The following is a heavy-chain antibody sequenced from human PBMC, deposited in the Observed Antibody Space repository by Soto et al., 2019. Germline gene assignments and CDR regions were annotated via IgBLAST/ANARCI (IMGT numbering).Heavy chain of an antibody. Sequence: SETLSLTCSVSGASVTRAGNCWTWIRQPPGKGLEFVASIYHGGSTFYNPSLRSRVTISLDSSKNQFSLKLSSVTAADTAVYYCARGAYCGGDCPKYFQHWGQGTLVTVSS. CDR1: GASVTRAGNC. CDR2: IYHGGST. CDR3: ARGAYCGGDCPKYFQH. V-gene: IGHV4-30-2*01. D-gene: IGHD2-21*02. J-gene: IGHJ1*01.